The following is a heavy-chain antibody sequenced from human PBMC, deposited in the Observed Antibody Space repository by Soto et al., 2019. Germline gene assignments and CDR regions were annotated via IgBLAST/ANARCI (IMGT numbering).Heavy chain of an antibody. CDR3: ARGGSSDWQVALDI. J-gene: IGHJ3*02. CDR1: GYTFTSYA. D-gene: IGHD6-19*01. CDR2: INAGNGNT. Sequence: ASVRVSCKASGYTFTSYAMHGVRQAPGQRLEWMGWINAGNGNTKYSQKFQGRVTITRDTSASTAYMELSSLRSEDTAVYYCARGGSSDWQVALDIWGQGTMVTVSS. V-gene: IGHV1-3*01.